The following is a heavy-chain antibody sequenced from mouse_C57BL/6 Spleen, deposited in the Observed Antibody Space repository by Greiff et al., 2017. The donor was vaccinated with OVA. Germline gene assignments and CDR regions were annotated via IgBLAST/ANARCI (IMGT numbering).Heavy chain of an antibody. V-gene: IGHV1-69*01. CDR2: IDPSDSYT. CDR3: ARALDYEGYYAMDY. D-gene: IGHD2-4*01. CDR1: GYTFTSYW. J-gene: IGHJ4*01. Sequence: VQLQQPGAELVMPGASVKLSCKASGYTFTSYWMHWVKQRPGQGLEWIGEIDPSDSYTTYNQKFKDKSTLTVDKSSRTAYMQLSSLTYEDSAVYYCARALDYEGYYAMDYWGQGTAVTVSS.